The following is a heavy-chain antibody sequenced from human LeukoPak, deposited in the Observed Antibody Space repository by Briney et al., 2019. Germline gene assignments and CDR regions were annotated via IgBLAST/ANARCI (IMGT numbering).Heavy chain of an antibody. CDR3: ARIAAAGTGLDY. J-gene: IGHJ4*02. CDR2: IYYSGST. CDR1: GGSISSGGYY. Sequence: SETLSLTCTVSGGSISSGGYYWSWIRQHPGKGLEWIGYIYYSGSTYYNPSLKSRVTISVDTSKNQFSLKLSSVTAADTAVYYCARIAAAGTGLDYWGQGTLVTVSS. V-gene: IGHV4-31*03. D-gene: IGHD6-13*01.